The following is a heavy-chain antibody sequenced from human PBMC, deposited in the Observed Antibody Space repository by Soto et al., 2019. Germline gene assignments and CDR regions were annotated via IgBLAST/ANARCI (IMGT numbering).Heavy chain of an antibody. CDR3: ARESEDLTSNFDY. CDR1: GFTFTRYS. CDR2: ISSTINYI. V-gene: IGHV3-21*06. Sequence: GGSLRLSCAASGFTFTRYSMNWVRQAPGKGLEWVSSISSTINYIYYGDSMKGRFTISRDNAKNSLYLEMNSLRAEDAAVYYCARESEDLTSNFDYWGQGTLVTVSS. J-gene: IGHJ4*02.